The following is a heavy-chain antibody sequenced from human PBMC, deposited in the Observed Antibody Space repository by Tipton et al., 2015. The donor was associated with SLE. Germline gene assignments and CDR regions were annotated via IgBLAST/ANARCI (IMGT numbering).Heavy chain of an antibody. CDR3: ARGEYCSSTSCQDYGMDV. J-gene: IGHJ6*02. CDR2: INSDGSST. D-gene: IGHD2-2*01. V-gene: IGHV3-74*01. CDR1: GFAFSDYS. Sequence: GSLRLSCAASGFAFSDYSMDWVRQAPGKGLVWVSRINSDGSSTSYADSVKGRFTISRDNAKNTLYLQMNSLRAEDTAVYYCARGEYCSSTSCQDYGMDVWGQGTTVTVSS.